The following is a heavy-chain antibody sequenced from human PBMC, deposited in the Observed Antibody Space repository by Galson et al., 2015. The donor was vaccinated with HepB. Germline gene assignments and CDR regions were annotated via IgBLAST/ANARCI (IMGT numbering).Heavy chain of an antibody. CDR2: MNPNSGNT. CDR1: GYTFTSYD. D-gene: IGHD2-2*02. J-gene: IGHJ5*02. CDR3: ARRRYCSSTSCYKGGPNWFDP. V-gene: IGHV1-8*01. Sequence: SCKASGYTFTSYDINWVRQATGQGLEWMGWMNPNSGNTGYAQKFQGRVTMTRNTSISTAYMELSSLRSEDTAVYYWARRRYCSSTSCYKGGPNWFDPWGQGTLVTVSS.